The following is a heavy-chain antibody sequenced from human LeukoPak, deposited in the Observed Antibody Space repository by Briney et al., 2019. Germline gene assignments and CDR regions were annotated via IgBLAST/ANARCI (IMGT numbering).Heavy chain of an antibody. D-gene: IGHD3-22*01. Sequence: ASVKVSCKASGYTFTGYYMHWVRQAPGQGLEWMGRINPNSGGTNYAQKFQGRVTMTRDTSISTAYMELSRLRSNDTAVYYCARDYYYYDSSGYYYIPYYFDYWGQGTLVTVSS. CDR2: INPNSGGT. V-gene: IGHV1-2*06. CDR3: ARDYYYYDSSGYYYIPYYFDY. J-gene: IGHJ4*02. CDR1: GYTFTGYY.